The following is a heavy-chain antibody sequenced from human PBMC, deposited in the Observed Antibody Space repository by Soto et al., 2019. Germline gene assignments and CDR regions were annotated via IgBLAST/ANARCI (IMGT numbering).Heavy chain of an antibody. D-gene: IGHD5-12*01. V-gene: IGHV4-34*01. Sequence: PSETLSLTCAVYGGSFSGYYWSWIRQPPGKGLEWIGEINHSGSTNYNPSLKSRVTISVDTSKNQFSLKLSSVTAADTAVYYCARGVDTVATIRGALDYWGQGTLVTVSS. CDR3: ARGVDTVATIRGALDY. J-gene: IGHJ4*02. CDR2: INHSGST. CDR1: GGSFSGYY.